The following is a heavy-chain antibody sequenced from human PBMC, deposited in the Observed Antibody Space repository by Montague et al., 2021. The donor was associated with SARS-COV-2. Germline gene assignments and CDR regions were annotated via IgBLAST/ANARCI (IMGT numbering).Heavy chain of an antibody. Sequence: SLRLSCAASGFTFSSYEMNWVRQAPGKGLEWVSYISCSGSTLYHADSVRGRFTISRDNARDSVYLQMNSLRAEDTAVYYCAREEDSYGSGTLDYWGQGTLVTVSS. J-gene: IGHJ4*02. CDR3: AREEDSYGSGTLDY. CDR1: GFTFSSYE. CDR2: ISCSGSTL. V-gene: IGHV3-48*03. D-gene: IGHD3-10*01.